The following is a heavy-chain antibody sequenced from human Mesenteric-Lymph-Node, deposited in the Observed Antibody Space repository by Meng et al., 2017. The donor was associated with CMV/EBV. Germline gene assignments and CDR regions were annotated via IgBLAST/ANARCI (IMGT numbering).Heavy chain of an antibody. V-gene: IGHV4-4*02. D-gene: IGHD4-17*01. CDR3: ARDRNVRFYGDFIHDAFDI. CDR2: IYHSGST. J-gene: IGHJ3*02. Sequence: RRSSWWSWVRQPPGKGLEWIGEIYHSGSTNYNPSLKSRVTISVDKSKNQFSLKLSSVTAADTAVYYCARDRNVRFYGDFIHDAFDIWGQGTMVTVSS. CDR1: RRSSW.